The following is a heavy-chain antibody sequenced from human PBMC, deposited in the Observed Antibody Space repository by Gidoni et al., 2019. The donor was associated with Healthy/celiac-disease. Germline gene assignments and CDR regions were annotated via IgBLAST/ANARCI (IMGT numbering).Heavy chain of an antibody. CDR2: IRAYDVNT. CDR3: ARVSCSSSSFSRGEYAFDI. CDR1: GYTFTVYG. Sequence: QVQLVQSGAEVKQPGASVKGSCQASGYTFTVYGISWVRPAPGQGLEWMGWIRAYDVNTNYAQQLQGRVTMTTDTSTSTAYMELRSLRSADTALYYFARVSCSSSSFSRGEYAFDIWGQGTMVTVSS. V-gene: IGHV1-18*01. J-gene: IGHJ3*02. D-gene: IGHD2-2*01.